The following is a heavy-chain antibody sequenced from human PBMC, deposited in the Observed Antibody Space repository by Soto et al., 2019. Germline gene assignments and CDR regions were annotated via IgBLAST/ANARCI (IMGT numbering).Heavy chain of an antibody. CDR1: GFTFTNVA. V-gene: IGHV3-23*01. CDR2: ITDSGGST. J-gene: IGHJ4*02. D-gene: IGHD1-1*01. CDR3: AKLYWNPRYFDY. Sequence: WGSLRLSCAASGFTFTNVAITFFRHSPVKWLEWVSTITDSGGSTDYADSVKGRFTISRDNSKSTLYLQMNNLRADDTAVYYCAKLYWNPRYFDYWGQGARVTVS.